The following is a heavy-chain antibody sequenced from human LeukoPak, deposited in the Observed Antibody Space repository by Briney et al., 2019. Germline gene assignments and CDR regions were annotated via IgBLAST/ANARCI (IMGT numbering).Heavy chain of an antibody. Sequence: PSETLSLTCAVSGYSISSGHYWGWFRQPPGKGLEWIGKINHSGSTNYNPSLKSRVTISIDTSKNQFSLKLSSVTAADTAVYYCARGPPPYYMDVWGKGTTVTVSS. CDR3: ARGPPPYYMDV. CDR2: INHSGST. V-gene: IGHV4-38-2*01. CDR1: GYSISSGHY. J-gene: IGHJ6*03.